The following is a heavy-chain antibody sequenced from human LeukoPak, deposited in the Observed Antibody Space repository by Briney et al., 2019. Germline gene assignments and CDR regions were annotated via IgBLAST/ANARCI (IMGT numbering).Heavy chain of an antibody. J-gene: IGHJ4*02. CDR2: INHSGST. D-gene: IGHD6-6*01. Sequence: PSETLSLTCAVYGGSFSGYYWSWIRQPPGKGLEWIGEINHSGSTNYNPSLKSRVTISVDTSKNQFSLKLSSVTAADTAVYYCARQRGSPLAARSYYFDYWGQGTLVTVSS. CDR3: ARQRGSPLAARSYYFDY. CDR1: GGSFSGYY. V-gene: IGHV4-34*01.